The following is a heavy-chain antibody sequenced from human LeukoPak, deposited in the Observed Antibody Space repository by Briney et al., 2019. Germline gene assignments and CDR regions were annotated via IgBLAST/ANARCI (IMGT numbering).Heavy chain of an antibody. CDR2: IRSSSDGGTT. CDR3: TRMNYARFDP. V-gene: IGHV3-15*01. J-gene: IGHJ5*02. Sequence: GGSLRLSCAASGLTVSNAWMSWVRQAPGKGLEWVGRIRSSSDGGTTDCAAPVKGRFTISRDDSENTLFLRMSSLETEDTAVYYCTRMNYARFDPWGQGTLVTVPS. D-gene: IGHD2-2*01. CDR1: GLTVSNAW.